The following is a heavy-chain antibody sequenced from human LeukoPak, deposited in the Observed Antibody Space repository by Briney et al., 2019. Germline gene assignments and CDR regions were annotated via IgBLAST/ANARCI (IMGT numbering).Heavy chain of an antibody. D-gene: IGHD3-22*01. CDR1: GFTFSIYR. CDR3: ARAYMYYSDSSGYNY. Sequence: PGGSLRLSCAASGFTFSIYRMSWVRQAPGKGLEWVANIKQDGSEKYYVDSVKGRFTVSRDNAKNSLYLQMNSLRAEDTAVYYCARAYMYYSDSSGYNYWGQGTLVTVSS. CDR2: IKQDGSEK. V-gene: IGHV3-7*01. J-gene: IGHJ4*02.